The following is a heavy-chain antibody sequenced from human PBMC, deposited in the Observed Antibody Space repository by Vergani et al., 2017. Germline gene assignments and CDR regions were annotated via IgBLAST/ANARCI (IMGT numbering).Heavy chain of an antibody. Sequence: QVQLQQWGAGLLKPSETLSLTCAVYGGSFSGYYWGWIRQPPGKGLEWIGSIYHSGNGDSSSSLKSRVTISADTSKNQFSLRLTSVTAADTAVYYCASGKYYSDSTSHFRGRYFDVWGRGTLVTVPS. CDR2: IYHSGNG. CDR1: GGSFSGYY. V-gene: IGHV4-34*01. D-gene: IGHD3-16*01. J-gene: IGHJ2*01. CDR3: ASGKYYSDSTSHFRGRYFDV.